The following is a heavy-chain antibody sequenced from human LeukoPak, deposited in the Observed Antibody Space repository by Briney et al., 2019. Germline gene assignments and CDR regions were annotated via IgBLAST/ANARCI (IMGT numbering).Heavy chain of an antibody. CDR3: ARGRYSSSINSMDV. CDR2: IIPIFGTA. V-gene: IGHV1-69*13. D-gene: IGHD6-6*01. Sequence: SVKVSCRASGGTFSSYTISWVRQAPGQGLEWMGGIIPIFGTANYAQKFQGRVTITADESTSTAYMELSSLRSEDTAVYYCARGRYSSSINSMDVWGQGTTVTVSS. CDR1: GGTFSSYT. J-gene: IGHJ6*02.